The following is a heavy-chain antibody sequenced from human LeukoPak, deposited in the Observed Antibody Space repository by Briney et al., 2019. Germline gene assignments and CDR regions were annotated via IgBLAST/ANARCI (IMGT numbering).Heavy chain of an antibody. V-gene: IGHV4-4*07. Sequence: KTSETLSLTCTVSSGSIRSYYWGWVRQPPGKGLEWIGRIYTTGTTQYNPSLKSRVTMSVDTSTNQLSLNLRSMTAADTAVYYCGRQGYTASYYFFDYWSQGTLVAVS. J-gene: IGHJ4*02. CDR3: GRQGYTASYYFFDY. CDR2: IYTTGTT. CDR1: SGSIRSYY. D-gene: IGHD1-26*01.